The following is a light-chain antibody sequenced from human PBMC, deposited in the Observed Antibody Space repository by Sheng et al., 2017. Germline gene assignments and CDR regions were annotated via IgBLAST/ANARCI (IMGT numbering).Light chain of an antibody. CDR3: QQYYSTRWT. V-gene: IGKV1-NL1*01. J-gene: IGKJ2*02. CDR2: SAM. CDR1: QDISSW. Sequence: QLTQSPSSLSASVGDRVTITCRASQDISSWLAWYQQKPGEAPDLLIYSAMTLQNGVPSRFSGSGSGTDYTLTISSLQPEDFATYYCQQYYSTRWTFGQGTKLEIK.